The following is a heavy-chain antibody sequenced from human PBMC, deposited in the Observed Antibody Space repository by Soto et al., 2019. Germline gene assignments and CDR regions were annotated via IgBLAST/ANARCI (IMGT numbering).Heavy chain of an antibody. V-gene: IGHV3-21*01. CDR2: ISSSTSFI. Sequence: GGSLRLSCAASELTFSSDGMNWDRQAPGKGLEWVSAISSSTSFIHYQDSVTGRFTLSRDNAKHSLYLQMDSLSGGDTAMYYCASGYYDRIGFYFDSWGQGTLVTVSS. J-gene: IGHJ4*02. CDR1: ELTFSSDG. CDR3: ASGYYDRIGFYFDS. D-gene: IGHD3-22*01.